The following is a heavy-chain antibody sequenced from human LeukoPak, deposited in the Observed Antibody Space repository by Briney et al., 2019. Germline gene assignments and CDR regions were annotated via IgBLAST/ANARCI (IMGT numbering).Heavy chain of an antibody. J-gene: IGHJ5*02. CDR2: INPNSGGT. Sequence: ASVKVSCKASGYTFTGYYMHWVRQAPGQGLEWMGWINPNSGGTNYAQKFQGRVTMTRDTSISTAYMELSRLRSDDMAVYYCARTRQRLARNWFDPWGQGTLVTVSS. V-gene: IGHV1-2*02. D-gene: IGHD6-25*01. CDR3: ARTRQRLARNWFDP. CDR1: GYTFTGYY.